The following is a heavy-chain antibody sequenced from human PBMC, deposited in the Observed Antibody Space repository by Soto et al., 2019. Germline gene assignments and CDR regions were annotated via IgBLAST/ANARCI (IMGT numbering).Heavy chain of an antibody. CDR2: ISSSGGTM. D-gene: IGHD1-26*01. J-gene: IGHJ4*02. V-gene: IGHV3-11*01. Sequence: QVQLVESGGGLVKPGGSLRLSCAASGFSFSDSYMAWIRQAPGKGLEWVSHISSSGGTMYYEDSVKGRFTISRDNTRNSLYLQMNSLRAEDTAIYYCARESRIVGATTPIDCWGQGTLVTVSS. CDR3: ARESRIVGATTPIDC. CDR1: GFSFSDSY.